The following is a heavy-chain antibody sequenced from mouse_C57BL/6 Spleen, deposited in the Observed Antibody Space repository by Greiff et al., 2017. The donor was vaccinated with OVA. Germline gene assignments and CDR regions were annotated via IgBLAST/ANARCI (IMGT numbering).Heavy chain of an antibody. CDR3: ARSFDYGFYWYFDV. CDR2: IWSGGST. Sequence: VKVVESGPGLVQPSQSLSITCTVSGFSLTSYGVHWVRQSPGKGLEWLGVIWSGGSTDYNAAFISRLSISKDNSKSQVFFKMNSLQADDTAIYYCARSFDYGFYWYFDVWGTGTTVTVSS. V-gene: IGHV2-2*01. J-gene: IGHJ1*03. CDR1: GFSLTSYG. D-gene: IGHD2-4*01.